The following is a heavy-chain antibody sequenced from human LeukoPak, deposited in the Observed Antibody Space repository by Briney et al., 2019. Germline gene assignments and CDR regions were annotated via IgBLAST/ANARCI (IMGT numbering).Heavy chain of an antibody. CDR2: ISSSSSYI. D-gene: IGHD2/OR15-2a*01. CDR3: ARDLSRPRYFYYYYMDV. Sequence: PGGSLRLSCAASGFTFSSYSMNWVRQAPGKGLEWVSSISSSSSYIYYADSVKGRFTISRDNAKNSLYLQMNSLRAEDTAVYYCARDLSRPRYFYYYYMDVWGKGTTVTVSS. V-gene: IGHV3-21*01. CDR1: GFTFSSYS. J-gene: IGHJ6*03.